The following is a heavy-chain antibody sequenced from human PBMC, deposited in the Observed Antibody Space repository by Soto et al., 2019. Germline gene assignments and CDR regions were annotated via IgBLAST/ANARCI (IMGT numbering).Heavy chain of an antibody. D-gene: IGHD6-6*01. Sequence: QVQLVQSGSEVKKPGSSVKVSCKASGDTFTTYTISWVRQAPGQGLEWMGRIIPITGLANYAQRFQSKVTITADKSTSTAYMELSSLISEDTAVYYCARGLADRPRHFDYWGQGTLVTVSS. V-gene: IGHV1-69*02. CDR2: IIPITGLA. J-gene: IGHJ4*02. CDR3: ARGLADRPRHFDY. CDR1: GDTFTTYT.